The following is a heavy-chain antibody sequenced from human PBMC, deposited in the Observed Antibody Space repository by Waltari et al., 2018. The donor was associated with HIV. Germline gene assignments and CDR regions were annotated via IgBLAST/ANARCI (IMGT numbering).Heavy chain of an antibody. Sequence: QVQLQESGPGLVKPSETLSLTCTVSGGSISSYYWSWIRQPPGKGLEWIGDIYYSGITTYHPSLRSRGTISVDTSKNQVSLKLSSVTAADTAVYYCARDIVVVPAPGYYYYYGMDVWGQGTTVTVSS. CDR2: IYYSGIT. J-gene: IGHJ6*02. V-gene: IGHV4-59*01. D-gene: IGHD2-2*01. CDR1: GGSISSYY. CDR3: ARDIVVVPAPGYYYYYGMDV.